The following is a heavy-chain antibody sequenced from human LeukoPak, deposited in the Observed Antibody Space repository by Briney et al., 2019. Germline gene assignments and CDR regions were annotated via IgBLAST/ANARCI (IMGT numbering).Heavy chain of an antibody. Sequence: ASVKVSCKASGYTFTSYGISWVRQAPGQGLEWMGWISAYNGNTNYTQKLQGRVTMTTDTSTSTAYMELRSLRSDDTAVYYCARDHVRSSWSPSDYWGQGTLVTVSS. J-gene: IGHJ4*02. CDR1: GYTFTSYG. D-gene: IGHD6-13*01. CDR3: ARDHVRSSWSPSDY. CDR2: ISAYNGNT. V-gene: IGHV1-18*01.